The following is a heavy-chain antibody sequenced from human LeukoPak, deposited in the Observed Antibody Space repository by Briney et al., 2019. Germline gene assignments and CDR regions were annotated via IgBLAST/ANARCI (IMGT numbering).Heavy chain of an antibody. CDR1: GGTFSSYA. D-gene: IGHD2-2*03. Sequence: SVKVSCKASGGTFSSYAISWVRQAPGQGLEWMGRIIPIFGTANYAQKFQGRVTITADKSTSTAYMELSSLRSEDTAVYYCARVRNGYCSSTSCYDWGQGTLVTVSS. CDR2: IIPIFGTA. J-gene: IGHJ4*02. V-gene: IGHV1-69*06. CDR3: ARVRNGYCSSTSCYD.